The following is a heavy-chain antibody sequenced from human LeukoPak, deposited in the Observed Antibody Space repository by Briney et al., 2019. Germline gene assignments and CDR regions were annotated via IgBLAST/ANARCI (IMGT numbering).Heavy chain of an antibody. J-gene: IGHJ4*02. CDR3: VRENHGSFDY. D-gene: IGHD1-14*01. CDR2: ISSSSTYI. Sequence: GGSLRLSCGASGFTFGSYSMNWVRQAPGKGLEWVSCISSSSTYIYYADSVRGRFAISRDNAKNSLYLQMNSLRAEDTAVYYCVRENHGSFDYWGQGSLVTVSS. CDR1: GFTFGSYS. V-gene: IGHV3-21*01.